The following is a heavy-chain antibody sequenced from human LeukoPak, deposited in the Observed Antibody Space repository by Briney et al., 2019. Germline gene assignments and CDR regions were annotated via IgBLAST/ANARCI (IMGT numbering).Heavy chain of an antibody. CDR3: ARVPFASSSSRNFDY. Sequence: GASVKVSCKASGYTFTGYYMHWVRQAPGQGLEWMGRINPNSGGTNYAQKFQGRVTMTRDTSISTAYMELSRLRSDDTAVYYCARVPFASSSSRNFDYWGQGTLVTVSS. CDR2: INPNSGGT. J-gene: IGHJ4*02. D-gene: IGHD6-6*01. CDR1: GYTFTGYY. V-gene: IGHV1-2*06.